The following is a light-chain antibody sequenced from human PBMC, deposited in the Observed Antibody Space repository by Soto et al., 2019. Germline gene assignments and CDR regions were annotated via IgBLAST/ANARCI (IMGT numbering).Light chain of an antibody. CDR2: EGS. CDR3: CSYAGSNISV. V-gene: IGLV2-23*01. Sequence: QSALTQPASVSGSPGQSITIPCTGTSSDVGSYNLVSWYQQHPGKAPKLMIYEGSKRPSGVSNRFSGSKSGNTASLTISGLQPEDEADYYCCSYAGSNISVFGTGTKVTVL. J-gene: IGLJ1*01. CDR1: SSDVGSYNL.